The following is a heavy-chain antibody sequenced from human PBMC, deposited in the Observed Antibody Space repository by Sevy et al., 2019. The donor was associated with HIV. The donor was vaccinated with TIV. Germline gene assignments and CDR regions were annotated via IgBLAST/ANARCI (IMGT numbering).Heavy chain of an antibody. Sequence: GGSLRLSCAASGFNFNTHAMNWVRQAPGKGLEWVSVISAMGTATYYGDSVKGRFTISRDNSKNPLYLQMNSLRAEDTAVYYCASLPTPYGGYPYYFDYWGQGTLVTVSS. V-gene: IGHV3-23*01. CDR3: ASLPTPYGGYPYYFDY. CDR2: ISAMGTAT. J-gene: IGHJ4*02. CDR1: GFNFNTHA. D-gene: IGHD5-12*01.